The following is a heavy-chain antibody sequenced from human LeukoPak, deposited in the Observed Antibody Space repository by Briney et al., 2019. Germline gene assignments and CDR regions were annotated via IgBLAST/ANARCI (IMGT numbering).Heavy chain of an antibody. CDR2: ICSNGGCT. J-gene: IGHJ4*02. Sequence: PGGSLRLSCAASGFTFSSFAMHWVRQAPWKQLEYVSAICSNGGCTYYANSVKGRFTISRDNSKNTLYLQMGSLRAEDMAVYYCARWGYYSNYDYWGQGTLVTVSS. CDR1: GFTFSSFA. V-gene: IGHV3-64*01. CDR3: ARWGYYSNYDY. D-gene: IGHD4-11*01.